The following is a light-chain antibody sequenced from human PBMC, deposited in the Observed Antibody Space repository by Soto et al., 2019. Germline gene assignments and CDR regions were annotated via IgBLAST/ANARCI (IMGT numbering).Light chain of an antibody. CDR3: QQYNNWPRT. CDR2: GAS. J-gene: IGKJ1*01. CDR1: QSISSK. V-gene: IGKV3-15*01. Sequence: EIVFTQSAGTLSLSPGERATLSCRASQSISSKLAWYQQKLGQAPRLLIHGASTRATGIPARFSGSGSGTEFTLTISSLQSKDFAVYYCQQYNNWPRTFGQGTKVDIK.